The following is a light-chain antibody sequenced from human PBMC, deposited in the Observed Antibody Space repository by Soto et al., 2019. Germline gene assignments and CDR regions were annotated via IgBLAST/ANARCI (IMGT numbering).Light chain of an antibody. Sequence: EIVMTQSPATLSVSPGERANLSCRASQSVSSNLAWYQQKPGQAPRLLIYGASTRATGIPARFSGSGSGTEFTLTISSLQSEDFAVYYCQQCNNWPRTFGQGTKVDIK. V-gene: IGKV3-15*01. CDR1: QSVSSN. CDR3: QQCNNWPRT. CDR2: GAS. J-gene: IGKJ1*01.